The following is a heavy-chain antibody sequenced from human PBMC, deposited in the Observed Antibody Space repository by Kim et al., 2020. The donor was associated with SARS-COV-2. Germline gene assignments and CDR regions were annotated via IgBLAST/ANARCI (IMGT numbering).Heavy chain of an antibody. CDR3: ARGVPAAKDNIVVVVAATRGNWFDP. V-gene: IGHV4-34*01. Sequence: SETLSLTCAVYGGSFSGYYWSWIRQPPGKGLEWIGEINHSGSTNYNPSLKSRVTISVDTSKNQFSLKLSSVTAADTAVYYCARGVPAAKDNIVVVVAATRGNWFDPWGQGTLVTVSS. D-gene: IGHD2-15*01. CDR2: INHSGST. CDR1: GGSFSGYY. J-gene: IGHJ5*02.